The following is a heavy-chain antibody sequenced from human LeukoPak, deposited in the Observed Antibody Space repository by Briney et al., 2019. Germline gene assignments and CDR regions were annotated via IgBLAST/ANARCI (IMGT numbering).Heavy chain of an antibody. CDR1: GYSISSGYY. CDR3: ARDPTPLNYYGPGSYNDY. J-gene: IGHJ4*02. D-gene: IGHD3-10*01. Sequence: PSETLSLICTVSGYSISSGYYWGWIRQPPGKGLEWIGSIYHSGSTYYNPSLKSRVTISVDTSKNQFSLKLSSVTAADTAVYYCARDPTPLNYYGPGSYNDYWGQGTLVTVSS. V-gene: IGHV4-38-2*02. CDR2: IYHSGST.